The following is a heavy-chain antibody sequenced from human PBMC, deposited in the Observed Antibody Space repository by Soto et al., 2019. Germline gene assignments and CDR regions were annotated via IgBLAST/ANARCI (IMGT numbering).Heavy chain of an antibody. J-gene: IGHJ6*02. CDR1: GGTFSSYA. Sequence: SVKVSCKASGGTFSSYAISWVRQAPGQGLEWMGGIIPIFGTANYAQKFQGRVTITADESTSTAYMELSSLRSDDTAVYYCARESAFPYSSFRHYGMDVWGQGTTVTVSS. V-gene: IGHV1-69*13. D-gene: IGHD6-19*01. CDR3: ARESAFPYSSFRHYGMDV. CDR2: IIPIFGTA.